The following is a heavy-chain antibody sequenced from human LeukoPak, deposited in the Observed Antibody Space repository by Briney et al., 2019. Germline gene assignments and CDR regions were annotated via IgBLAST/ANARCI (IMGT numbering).Heavy chain of an antibody. J-gene: IGHJ4*02. V-gene: IGHV1-69*13. D-gene: IGHD1-26*01. CDR3: AREGLLELLLIDY. CDR2: IIPSFGTV. CDR1: GGTFSSYA. Sequence: SVKVSCKASGGTFSSYAISWVRQAPGQGLEWMGGIIPSFGTVNYAQKVQGRVTITADESTSTAYMELSSLRSEDTAVYYCAREGLLELLLIDYWGQGTLVTVSS.